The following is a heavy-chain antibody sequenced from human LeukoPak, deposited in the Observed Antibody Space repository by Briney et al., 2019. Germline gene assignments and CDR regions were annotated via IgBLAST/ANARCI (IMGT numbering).Heavy chain of an antibody. V-gene: IGHV4-39*01. CDR1: GGSISSGSYF. CDR2: FHYSGTT. CDR3: ARHFPHFDSSGYFDY. J-gene: IGHJ4*02. D-gene: IGHD3-22*01. Sequence: SSETLSPTCTVSGGSISSGSYFWGWIRQPPGKGLEWIGTFHYSGTTYSNPSLNSRVTISVDTSKNQLSLRLSSVTAADTAVYYCARHFPHFDSSGYFDYWGLGTLVTVSS.